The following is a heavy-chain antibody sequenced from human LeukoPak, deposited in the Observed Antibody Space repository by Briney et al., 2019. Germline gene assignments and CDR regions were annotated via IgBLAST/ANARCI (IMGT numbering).Heavy chain of an antibody. CDR1: GGSISSYY. D-gene: IGHD3-10*01. Sequence: PSETLSLTCTVSGGSISSYYWSWIRQPPGKGLEWIGYIYYSGSTNYNPSLKSRVTISVDTSKNQFSLKLSSVTAADTAVYYCARQNEVDGSGFYGMDVWGQGTTVTVSS. CDR2: IYYSGST. J-gene: IGHJ6*02. V-gene: IGHV4-59*08. CDR3: ARQNEVDGSGFYGMDV.